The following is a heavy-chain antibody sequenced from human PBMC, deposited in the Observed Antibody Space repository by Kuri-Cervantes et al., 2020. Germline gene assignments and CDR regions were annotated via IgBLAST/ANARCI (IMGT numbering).Heavy chain of an antibody. CDR1: GGSISSSSYY. CDR2: IYYSGST. Sequence: GSLRLSCTVSGGSISSSSYYWGWIRQPPGKGLEWIGSIYYSGSTYYNPSLKSRVTISVDTSKNQFSLKLSSVTAADTAVYYCARGPYSSSWYSDYYGMDVWGQGTTVTVSS. J-gene: IGHJ6*02. CDR3: ARGPYSSSWYSDYYGMDV. D-gene: IGHD6-13*01. V-gene: IGHV4-39*07.